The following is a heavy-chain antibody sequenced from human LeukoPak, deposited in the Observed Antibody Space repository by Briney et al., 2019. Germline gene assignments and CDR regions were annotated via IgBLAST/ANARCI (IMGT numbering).Heavy chain of an antibody. CDR2: IKQEGSEK. D-gene: IGHD2-21*01. J-gene: IGHJ6*03. CDR3: AREKTSTILTLFTSQTKYMDV. CDR1: GFTFSSYW. Sequence: GGSLRLSCAASGFTFSSYWMTWVRQAPGKGLEWVANIKQEGSEKNYVDSVKGRFTISRDNAKNSLYLQMNSLRAEDTAVYYCAREKTSTILTLFTSQTKYMDVWGKGTTVTVSS. V-gene: IGHV3-7*01.